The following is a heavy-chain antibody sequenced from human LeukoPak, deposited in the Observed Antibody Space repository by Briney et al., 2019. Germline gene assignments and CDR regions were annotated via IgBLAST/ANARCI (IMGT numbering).Heavy chain of an antibody. J-gene: IGHJ6*02. Sequence: GGPLRLSCTASGSTFDSYAMSWVRQAPGKGLEWVSSISGGSEDTYYADSVKGRFTISRDNSKSTSYLQMNSLRAEDTAVYYCARTIAQYSNSWLYFYYGLDVWGQGTTVTVSS. CDR3: ARTIAQYSNSWLYFYYGLDV. CDR1: GSTFDSYA. D-gene: IGHD6-13*01. CDR2: ISGGSEDT. V-gene: IGHV3-23*01.